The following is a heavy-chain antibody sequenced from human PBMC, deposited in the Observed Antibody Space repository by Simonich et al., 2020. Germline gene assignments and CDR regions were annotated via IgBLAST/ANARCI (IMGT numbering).Heavy chain of an antibody. CDR3: ARQLNDFDL. V-gene: IGHV5-51*01. Sequence: VHLVQSGAGLKQPGGSLEISCKGSGYSFTSYWNGWVRQMPGKGLEWMEISLPAEAASRNCPAFQGQVTISADKSSSTAYLQWSSLKASDTAMYYCARQLNDFDLWGQGTMVTVSS. D-gene: IGHD1-1*01. J-gene: IGHJ3*01. CDR2: SLPAEAAS. CDR1: GYSFTSYW.